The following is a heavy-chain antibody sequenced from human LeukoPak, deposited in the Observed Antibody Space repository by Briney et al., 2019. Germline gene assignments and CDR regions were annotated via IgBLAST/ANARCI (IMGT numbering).Heavy chain of an antibody. CDR2: ISYSGST. J-gene: IGHJ4*02. CDR1: GGSIRTTSYY. CDR3: ARLFYDHLWGTHRNGWDYFDF. Sequence: PPETLSLTCVVSGGSIRTTSYYWGWIRQTPGKGLDWIGTISYSGSTHYNPSLKSRVTIFVDTSKNQFSLRLSSVTAADTAVYYCARLFYDHLWGTHRNGWDYFDFWGQGTLVTVSS. D-gene: IGHD3-16*01. V-gene: IGHV4-39*01.